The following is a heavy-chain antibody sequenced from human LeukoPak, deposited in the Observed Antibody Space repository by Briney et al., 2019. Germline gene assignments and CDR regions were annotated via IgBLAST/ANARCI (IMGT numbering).Heavy chain of an antibody. D-gene: IGHD3-9*01. Sequence: GGSLRLSCAASGFTFSSYAMHWVRQAPGKGLEWVAVISYDGSNKYYADSVKGRFTISRDNSKNTLYLQMNSLRAEDTAVYYCARDRYYDFLTGYRYGMDVWGQGTTVTVSS. CDR2: ISYDGSNK. J-gene: IGHJ6*02. CDR3: ARDRYYDFLTGYRYGMDV. V-gene: IGHV3-30-3*01. CDR1: GFTFSSYA.